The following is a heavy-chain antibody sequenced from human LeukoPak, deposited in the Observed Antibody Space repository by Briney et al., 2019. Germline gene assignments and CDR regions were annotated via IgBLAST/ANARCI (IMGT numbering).Heavy chain of an antibody. Sequence: PGGSLRLSCAASGFSVSSNYTSWVRQAPGKGLEWVSVIYSDGSTKYADSVKARFTISRDNSKNTVYLQMNSLRVEDTALYYCARATLDNWGQGTLVTVSS. J-gene: IGHJ4*02. CDR2: IYSDGST. V-gene: IGHV3-53*01. CDR1: GFSVSSNY. CDR3: ARATLDN.